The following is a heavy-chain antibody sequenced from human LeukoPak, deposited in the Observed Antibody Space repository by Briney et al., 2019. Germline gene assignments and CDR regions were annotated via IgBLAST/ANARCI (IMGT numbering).Heavy chain of an antibody. CDR2: IKSKTDGGTT. CDR1: RFTFSYFW. Sequence: PGGSLRLSCAASRFTFSYFWMSWVRQAPGKGLEWVGRIKSKTDGGTTDYAAPVKGRFTISRDDSKNTLYLEMNSLKTEDTAVYYCTTRGSDSGCPFFWGQGTLVTVSS. CDR3: TTRGSDSGCPFF. D-gene: IGHD3-10*01. V-gene: IGHV3-15*01. J-gene: IGHJ4*02.